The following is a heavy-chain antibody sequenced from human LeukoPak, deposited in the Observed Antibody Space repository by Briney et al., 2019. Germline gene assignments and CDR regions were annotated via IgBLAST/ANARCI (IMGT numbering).Heavy chain of an antibody. Sequence: GGSLRLSCAASGFTFSSHSMNWVRQAPGKGLEWVSYISSSSSTIYYADSVKGRFTISRDNAKNSLYLQMNSLRAEDTALYYCAKDIIPQWLVSSGLDYWGQGTLVTVSS. CDR1: GFTFSSHS. CDR3: AKDIIPQWLVSSGLDY. D-gene: IGHD6-19*01. J-gene: IGHJ4*02. CDR2: ISSSSSTI. V-gene: IGHV3-48*04.